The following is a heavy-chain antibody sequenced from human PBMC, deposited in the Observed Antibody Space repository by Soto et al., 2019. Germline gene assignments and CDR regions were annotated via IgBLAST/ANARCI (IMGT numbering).Heavy chain of an antibody. CDR3: ARSNAYNDVWSGYFDY. CDR1: GGSVSSGSYY. D-gene: IGHD3-3*01. CDR2: IYYSGST. V-gene: IGHV4-61*01. Sequence: SETLSLTCTVSGGSVSSGSYYWSWIRQPPGKGVEWIGYIYYSGSTKYNPSLKSRVTISVDTSKNQFSLKLSSVTAADTAVYYCARSNAYNDVWSGYFDYWGQGTLVTVSS. J-gene: IGHJ4*02.